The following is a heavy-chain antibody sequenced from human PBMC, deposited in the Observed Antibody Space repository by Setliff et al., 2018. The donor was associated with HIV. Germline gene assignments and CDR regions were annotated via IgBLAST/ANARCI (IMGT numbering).Heavy chain of an antibody. J-gene: IGHJ6*04. CDR1: GYTFDTYD. CDR3: VRSDPRLTQSGDYFYNMDV. CDR2: VNPNSGKT. Sequence: ASVKVSCKASGYTFDTYDMNWVRQATGQGLEWLGWVNPNSGKTGYAQKFQGRVTLSADSSARAAYMQLSGLTSEDTAVYYCVRSDPRLTQSGDYFYNMDVWGKGTAVTVSS. D-gene: IGHD2-8*02. V-gene: IGHV1-8*03.